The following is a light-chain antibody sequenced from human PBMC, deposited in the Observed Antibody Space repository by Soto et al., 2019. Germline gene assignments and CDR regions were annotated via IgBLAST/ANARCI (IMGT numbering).Light chain of an antibody. V-gene: IGLV2-14*01. Sequence: QSALTQPASVSGSPGQSITISCTGTSSDVRGYNYVSWYQQHPGKAPKLMIYEVTNRPSGVSNRFSGSTSGNTASLTISSLQADDEADYYCSSYTSSNTLYVFGTGTKFTVL. CDR1: SSDVRGYNY. CDR2: EVT. CDR3: SSYTSSNTLYV. J-gene: IGLJ1*01.